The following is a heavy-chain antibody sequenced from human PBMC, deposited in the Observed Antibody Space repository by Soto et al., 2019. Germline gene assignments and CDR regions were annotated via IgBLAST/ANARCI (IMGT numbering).Heavy chain of an antibody. V-gene: IGHV4-30-2*01. Sequence: QLQLQESGSGLVKPSQTLSLTCAVSGGSISSGGYSWSWIRQPPGKGLEWIGYIYHSGSTYYNPSLKSRVTISVDRSKNQFSLKLSSVTAADTAVYYCARVEYSSGWPPAFDIWGQGTMVTVSS. J-gene: IGHJ3*02. CDR2: IYHSGST. CDR1: GGSISSGGYS. D-gene: IGHD6-19*01. CDR3: ARVEYSSGWPPAFDI.